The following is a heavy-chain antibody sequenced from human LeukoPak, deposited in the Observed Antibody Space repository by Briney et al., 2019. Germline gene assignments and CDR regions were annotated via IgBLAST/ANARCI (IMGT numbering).Heavy chain of an antibody. D-gene: IGHD4-17*01. CDR3: AKLLNDYGDYYFDY. CDR1: GFTFSSYA. V-gene: IGHV3-23*01. J-gene: IGHJ4*02. CDR2: ISARDGST. Sequence: GGSLRLSCAASGFTFSSYAMSWVRQAPGKGLDWVSAISARDGSTYYADSVKGRFTISRDNSKNTLYLQMNSLRAEDTAVYYCAKLLNDYGDYYFDYWGQGTLVTVSS.